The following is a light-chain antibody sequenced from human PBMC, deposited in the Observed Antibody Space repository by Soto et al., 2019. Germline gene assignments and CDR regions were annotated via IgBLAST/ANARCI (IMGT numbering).Light chain of an antibody. J-gene: IGKJ3*01. CDR2: GAS. V-gene: IGKV3-20*01. CDR3: QQYGCSRFT. CDR1: QSVSSSY. Sequence: EIVLTQSPGTLSLSPGEGATLSCRASQSVSSSYLAWYQQKPGQAPRLLIYGASTRATAIPDRFSGSGSGTDITLTISRLEPEDFAVSYCQQYGCSRFTFGPGTQGDIK.